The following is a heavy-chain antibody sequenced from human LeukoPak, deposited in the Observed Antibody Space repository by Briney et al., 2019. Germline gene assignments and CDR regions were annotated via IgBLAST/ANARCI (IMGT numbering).Heavy chain of an antibody. CDR1: GGSVSGYY. CDR2: LNHSGTN. V-gene: IGHV4-34*01. D-gene: IGHD3-16*02. J-gene: IGHJ4*02. CDR3: ARYGDHRGYYDYVWGSYRSPRRIDY. Sequence: PSETLSFTCAGYGGSVSGYYWIWLRQPPGQGLEWIGELNHSGTNNSNPFLKSRITISVDTAKNQFSLKLVSVTAAHTAVYYWARYGDHRGYYDYVWGSYRSPRRIDYWGQGTLVTVCS.